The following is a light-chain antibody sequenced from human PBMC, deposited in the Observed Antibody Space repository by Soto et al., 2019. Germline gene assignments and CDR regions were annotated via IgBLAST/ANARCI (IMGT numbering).Light chain of an antibody. V-gene: IGLV1-40*01. CDR1: SSNIGAGYD. CDR3: QSYDSSLTGSRA. J-gene: IGLJ2*01. CDR2: GNN. Sequence: QSVLTQPPSVSGAPGQRVTISCTGSSSNIGAGYDVHWYQQLPGTAPKLLIYGNNNRPSGVPDRFSGSKSGTSASLAITGLQADDECDYYCQSYDSSLTGSRAFGGGTQLTVL.